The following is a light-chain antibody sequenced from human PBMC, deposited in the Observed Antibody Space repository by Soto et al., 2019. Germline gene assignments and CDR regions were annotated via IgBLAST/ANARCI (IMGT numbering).Light chain of an antibody. CDR1: SSDFGSSNL. CDR2: EGS. J-gene: IGLJ3*02. Sequence: QSALTQPASVSGSPERSITIPSLGPSSDFGSSNLVSWYQQHPGKAPKLMIYEGSKRPSGVSDRFSGSKTGNTASLTISGLQAEDEGDYYCCSYAGSSTWVFGGGTKLTVL. V-gene: IGLV2-23*01. CDR3: CSYAGSSTWV.